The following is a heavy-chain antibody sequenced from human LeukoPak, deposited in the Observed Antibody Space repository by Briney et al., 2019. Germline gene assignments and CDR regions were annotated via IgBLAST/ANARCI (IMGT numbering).Heavy chain of an antibody. D-gene: IGHD3-22*01. CDR1: GGSISSYY. CDR3: ARVGIYDSSGYLNYFDY. CDR2: IYYSGST. Sequence: SETLSLTCTVSGGSISSYYWSWIRQPPGKGLEWIGYIYYSGSTNYNPSLKSRVTISVDTSKNQFSLKLSSVTAADTAVYYCARVGIYDSSGYLNYFDYWGQGTLVTVSS. J-gene: IGHJ4*02. V-gene: IGHV4-59*01.